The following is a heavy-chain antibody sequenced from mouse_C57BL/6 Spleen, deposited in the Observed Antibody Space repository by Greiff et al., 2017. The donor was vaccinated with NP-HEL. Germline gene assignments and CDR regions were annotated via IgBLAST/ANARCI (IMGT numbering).Heavy chain of an antibody. J-gene: IGHJ2*01. CDR1: GFTFSDYG. CDR3: ARRDTTVVFDY. CDR2: ISSGSSTI. V-gene: IGHV5-17*01. D-gene: IGHD1-1*01. Sequence: EVKLMESGGGLVKPGGSLKLSCAASGFTFSDYGMHWVRQAPEKGLEWVAYISSGSSTIYYADTVKGRFTISRDNAKNTLFLQMTSLRSEDTGMYCCARRDTTVVFDYWGKGTTLTVSS.